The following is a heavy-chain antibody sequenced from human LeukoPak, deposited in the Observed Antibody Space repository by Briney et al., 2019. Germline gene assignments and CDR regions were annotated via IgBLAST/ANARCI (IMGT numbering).Heavy chain of an antibody. CDR2: ISAYNGNT. CDR3: AGGTLSGYQLLSFDY. Sequence: SVMVSCKASGYTITSYGISWVRQAPGQGHDWIGWISAYNGNTNYAQKLQGRVTMATDTSTSTAYMELRNLRSDDTAVYYCAGGTLSGYQLLSFDYWGQGTLVTVSS. CDR1: GYTITSYG. V-gene: IGHV1-18*01. D-gene: IGHD2-2*01. J-gene: IGHJ4*02.